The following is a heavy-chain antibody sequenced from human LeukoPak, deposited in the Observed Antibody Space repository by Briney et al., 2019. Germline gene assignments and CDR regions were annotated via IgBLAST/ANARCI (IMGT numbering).Heavy chain of an antibody. CDR1: GGSISTNY. D-gene: IGHD4-17*01. Sequence: PSETLSLTCAVSGGSISTNYWSWIRQPPGKGLEWIGYIYYSGSTNSNPSLKSRVTISVDTSENHLSLKLRSVTTTATAVYYCSRPGPYGDPFDHWGQGTLVNASS. J-gene: IGHJ4*02. V-gene: IGHV4-59*08. CDR2: IYYSGST. CDR3: SRPGPYGDPFDH.